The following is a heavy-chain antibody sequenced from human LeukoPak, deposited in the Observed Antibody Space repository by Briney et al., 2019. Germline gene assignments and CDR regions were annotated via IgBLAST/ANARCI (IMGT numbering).Heavy chain of an antibody. D-gene: IGHD3-22*01. J-gene: IGHJ4*02. CDR2: ISGSGGST. CDR3: AKGARDDSSGYERIPVDY. V-gene: IGHV3-23*01. Sequence: GGSLRLSCAASGFTFSSYAMSWVRQAPGKGLEWVSAISGSGGSTYYADSVKGRFTISRDNSKNTLYLQMNSLRAEDTAVYYCAKGARDDSSGYERIPVDYWGQGTLVTVSS. CDR1: GFTFSSYA.